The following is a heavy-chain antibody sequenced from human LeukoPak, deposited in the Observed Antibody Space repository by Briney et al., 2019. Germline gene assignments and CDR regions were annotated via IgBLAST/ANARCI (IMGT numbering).Heavy chain of an antibody. CDR2: IGISGSPI. CDR1: GFSFSDCY. D-gene: IGHD6-19*01. V-gene: IGHV3-11*01. Sequence: GGSLRLSCAASGFSFSDCYMSWIRQAPGKGLEWVSYIGISGSPIYYADSVKGRFTISRDNARNSVYLQLNSLRAEDTAFYYCATLSSSSVGYWGQGTLVTVSS. J-gene: IGHJ4*02. CDR3: ATLSSSSVGY.